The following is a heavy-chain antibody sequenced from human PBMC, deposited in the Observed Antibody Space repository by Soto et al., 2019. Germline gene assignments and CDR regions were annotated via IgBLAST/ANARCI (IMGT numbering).Heavy chain of an antibody. CDR3: ARERRAAAYTSFDY. Sequence: GGSLRLSCAASGFTFSSYGMHWVRQAPGKGLEWVAVIWYDGSNKYYADSVKGRFTISRDNSKNTLYLQMNSLRAEDTAVYYCARERRAAAYTSFDYWGQGTLVTVSS. V-gene: IGHV3-33*01. CDR2: IWYDGSNK. D-gene: IGHD2-2*01. CDR1: GFTFSSYG. J-gene: IGHJ4*02.